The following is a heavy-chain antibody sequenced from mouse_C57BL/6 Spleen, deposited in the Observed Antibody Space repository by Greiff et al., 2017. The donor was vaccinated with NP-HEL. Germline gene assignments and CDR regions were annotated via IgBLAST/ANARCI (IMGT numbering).Heavy chain of an antibody. Sequence: QVQLQQSGTELVKPGASVKLSCKASGYTFTSYWMHWVKQRPGQGLEWIGNINPSNGGTNYNEKFKSKAPLTVDKSSSTAYMQLSSLTSEDSAVYDCARLRDYDGRGYYFDYWGQGTTLTVSS. J-gene: IGHJ2*01. CDR2: INPSNGGT. V-gene: IGHV1-53*01. D-gene: IGHD2-4*01. CDR3: ARLRDYDGRGYYFDY. CDR1: GYTFTSYW.